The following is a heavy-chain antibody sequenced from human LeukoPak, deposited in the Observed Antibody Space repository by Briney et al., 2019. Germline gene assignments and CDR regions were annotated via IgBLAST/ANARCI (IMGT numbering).Heavy chain of an antibody. CDR1: GITLRNKV. CDR2: TASDLNVK. V-gene: IGHV3-30*03. D-gene: IGHD3-10*01. J-gene: IGHJ4*02. Sequence: GGTLRRSCAASGITLRNKVIHWVAQGQGKGRKGGAVTASDLNVKLYADSVKGRFTIARDNSRSTLYLQMNSLRPEDTAIYYCAREGYYGSGSPPSLYFDYWGQGTLVTVSS. CDR3: AREGYYGSGSPPSLYFDY.